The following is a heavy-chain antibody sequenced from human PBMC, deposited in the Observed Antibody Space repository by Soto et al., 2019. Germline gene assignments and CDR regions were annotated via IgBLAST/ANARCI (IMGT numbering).Heavy chain of an antibody. J-gene: IGHJ6*02. V-gene: IGHV1-18*01. D-gene: IGHD6-6*01. CDR2: ISAYNGNT. Sequence: ASVKVSCKASGYTFTSYGISWVRQAPGQGLEWMGWISAYNGNTNYAQKLQGRVTMTTDTSTSTAYMELRSLRSDDTAVYYCAGDKARQGYYYGMDVWGQGTTVTVS. CDR1: GYTFTSYG. CDR3: AGDKARQGYYYGMDV.